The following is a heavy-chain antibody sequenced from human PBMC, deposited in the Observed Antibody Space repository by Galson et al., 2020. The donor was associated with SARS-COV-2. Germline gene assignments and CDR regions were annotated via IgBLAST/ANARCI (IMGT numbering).Heavy chain of an antibody. J-gene: IGHJ6*02. CDR3: AKGAQNKYYDILTGYYYYGMDV. D-gene: IGHD3-9*01. CDR2: ISGSGGST. CDR1: GFTFSSYA. V-gene: IGHV3-23*01. Sequence: GESLKISCAASGFTFSSYAMSWVRQAPGTGLEWVSAISGSGGSTYYADSVKGRFTISRDNSKNTLYLQMNSLRAEDTAVYYCAKGAQNKYYDILTGYYYYGMDVWGQGTTVTVSS.